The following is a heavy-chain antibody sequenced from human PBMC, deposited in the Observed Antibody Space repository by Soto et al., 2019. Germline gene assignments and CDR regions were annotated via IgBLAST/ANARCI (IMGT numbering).Heavy chain of an antibody. V-gene: IGHV3-23*01. J-gene: IGHJ6*02. CDR3: DLLWRSGSGRPSYYGMDV. CDR2: ISGSGGIT. D-gene: IGHD3-10*01. CDR1: GLTFSYFA. Sequence: EVQLLESGGGLVQPGGSLRLSCAVSGLTFSYFAMSWVRQAPGKGLQWVSAISGSGGITYYADSVKGRFTISRDNSKNPLFLQMTRLRAEATAVYYCDLLWRSGSGRPSYYGMDVWGQGTTVTVSS.